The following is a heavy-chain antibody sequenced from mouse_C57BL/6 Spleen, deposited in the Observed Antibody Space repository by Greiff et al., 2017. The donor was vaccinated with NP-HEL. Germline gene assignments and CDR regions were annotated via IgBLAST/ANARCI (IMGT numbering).Heavy chain of an antibody. CDR2: IWSDGRT. Sequence: QVHVKQSGPGLVAPSQSLSITCTVSGFSLTSYGVHWVRQPPGKGLEWLVVIWSDGRTTYNSVLNSRLSISKDNSKSQVFLKMNSRQTDDTAMYYCARHARYGTSYWDFDVWGTGTTVTVSS. D-gene: IGHD1-1*01. J-gene: IGHJ1*03. V-gene: IGHV2-6-1*01. CDR1: GFSLTSYG. CDR3: ARHARYGTSYWDFDV.